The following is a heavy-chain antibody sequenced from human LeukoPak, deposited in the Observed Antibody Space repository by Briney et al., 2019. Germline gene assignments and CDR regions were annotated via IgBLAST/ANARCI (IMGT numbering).Heavy chain of an antibody. V-gene: IGHV3-7*04. J-gene: IGHJ5*02. D-gene: IGHD3-3*01. CDR3: ARGYDFWSGYWSNWFDP. Sequence: GGSLRLSCAASGFTFSSYWMSWVRQAPGKGLKWVANIKQDGSEKYYVDSVKGRFTISRDNAKNSLYLQMNSLRAEDTAVYYCARGYDFWSGYWSNWFDPWGQGTLVTVSS. CDR2: IKQDGSEK. CDR1: GFTFSSYW.